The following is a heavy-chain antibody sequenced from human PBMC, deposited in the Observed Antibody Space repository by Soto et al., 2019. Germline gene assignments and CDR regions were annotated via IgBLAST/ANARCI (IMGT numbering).Heavy chain of an antibody. D-gene: IGHD6-13*01. Sequence: PSETLSLTCAVPGGSISSGGYSWSWIRQPPGKGLECIGYIYHSRSTYYKPSLKNQVNISVDRSKNKYSLKISTVTAADTAVYYCARHFDYTSSWYLSRVDYWGQGTVVTVS. J-gene: IGHJ4*02. V-gene: IGHV4-30-2*01. CDR1: GGSISSGGYS. CDR3: ARHFDYTSSWYLSRVDY. CDR2: IYHSRST.